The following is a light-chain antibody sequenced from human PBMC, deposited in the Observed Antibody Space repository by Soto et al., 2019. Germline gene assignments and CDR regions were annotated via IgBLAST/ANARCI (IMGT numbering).Light chain of an antibody. CDR2: GAS. CDR3: QQYSSSPPEFT. Sequence: EIVLTQSPGTLSLSPGERATLACRASQSISSNYLAWYQQRPGQAPRLLIFGASYRATGIPDRFSGSGSGTDFTLTISRLEPEDFAVYYCQQYSSSPPEFTFGPGTKLDSK. J-gene: IGKJ3*01. CDR1: QSISSNY. V-gene: IGKV3-20*01.